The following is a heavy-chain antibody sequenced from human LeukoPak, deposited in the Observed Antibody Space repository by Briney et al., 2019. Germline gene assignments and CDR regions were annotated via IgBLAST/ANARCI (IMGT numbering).Heavy chain of an antibody. Sequence: PGGSLRLSCSASAFTFSVYWMTWVRQAPGKGLEWVATIKEDGSDKYYVDSVRGRFTISRDSAENSLYLQMNSLTAEDTALYYCVRDGIRDIPGIITIRYDYWGQGTLVTVSS. J-gene: IGHJ4*02. CDR2: IKEDGSDK. CDR3: VRDGIRDIPGIITIRYDY. CDR1: AFTFSVYW. D-gene: IGHD3-10*01. V-gene: IGHV3-7*05.